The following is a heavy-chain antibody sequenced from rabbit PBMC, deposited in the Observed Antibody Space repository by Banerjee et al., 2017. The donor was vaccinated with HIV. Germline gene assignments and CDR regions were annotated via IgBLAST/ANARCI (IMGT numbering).Heavy chain of an antibody. CDR2: IYAGSSGST. V-gene: IGHV1S40*01. D-gene: IGHD1-1*01. CDR1: GFDFSSNA. Sequence: QSLEESGGDLVQPEGSLTLTCKASGFDFSSNAMCWVRQAPGKGLEWIACIYAGSSGSTWYASWAKGRFTISKTSSTTVTLQMTSLTAADTATYFCARGYWTDGLHLWGPGTLVTVS. CDR3: ARGYWTDGLHL. J-gene: IGHJ4*01.